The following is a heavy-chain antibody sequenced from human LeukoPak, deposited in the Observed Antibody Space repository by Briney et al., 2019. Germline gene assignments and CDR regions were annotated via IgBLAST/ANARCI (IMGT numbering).Heavy chain of an antibody. J-gene: IGHJ5*02. CDR1: GYRFTSYW. D-gene: IGHD4-17*01. V-gene: IGHV5-51*01. CDR3: ARRVGPDYAVDP. Sequence: GESLKISCKGSGYRFTSYWIGWVRQMPGKGLGWMGIIYPGDSDTTYSPSFQGQVTISADKSISTAYLHWSSLKASDTAMYYCARRVGPDYAVDPWGQGTLVTVSS. CDR2: IYPGDSDT.